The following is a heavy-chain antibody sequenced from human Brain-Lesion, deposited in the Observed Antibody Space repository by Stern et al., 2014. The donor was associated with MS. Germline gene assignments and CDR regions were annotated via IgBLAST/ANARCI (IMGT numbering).Heavy chain of an antibody. J-gene: IGHJ4*02. Sequence: QLVESGGDLVQPGRSLRLSCAAFGFTFDDYAMHWVRQGPGKGLGWVAGISWNSGTIGYADSVKGRFTTSRDNAYSSLYLQMNSLRPEDTALYYCARDITGSSAYFAYWGQGTLGTVSS. CDR2: ISWNSGTI. CDR3: ARDITGSSAYFAY. D-gene: IGHD1-14*01. V-gene: IGHV3-9*01. CDR1: GFTFDDYA.